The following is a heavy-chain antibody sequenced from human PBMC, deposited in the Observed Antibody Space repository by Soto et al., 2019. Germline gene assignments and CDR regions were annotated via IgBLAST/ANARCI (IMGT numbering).Heavy chain of an antibody. Sequence: EVQRVESGGGLVQPGGSLRLSCAASGFTFSSYARSWVRQAPGKGLEWVSAISGSGGSTYYADSVKGRFTISRDNSKNTLYLQMNSLRAEDTAVYYCANTPLPPLSGHYVDNYYYGMDVWGQWTTVTVSS. V-gene: IGHV3-23*04. D-gene: IGHD4-17*01. J-gene: IGHJ6*02. CDR3: ANTPLPPLSGHYVDNYYYGMDV. CDR1: GFTFSSYA. CDR2: ISGSGGST.